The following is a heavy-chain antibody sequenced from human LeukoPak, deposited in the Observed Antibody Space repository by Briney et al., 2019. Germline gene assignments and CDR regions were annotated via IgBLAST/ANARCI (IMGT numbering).Heavy chain of an antibody. CDR1: GFTVSSNY. D-gene: IGHD1-26*01. V-gene: IGHV3-66*01. Sequence: GGSLRLSCAASGFTVSSNYMSWVRQAPGKGLEWVSVIYSGGSTYYADSVKGRFTISRDNSKNTLYLQMNSLRAEDTAVYYCARAGGSGSSPFDCWAQGTLVTVSP. CDR3: ARAGGSGSSPFDC. J-gene: IGHJ4*02. CDR2: IYSGGST.